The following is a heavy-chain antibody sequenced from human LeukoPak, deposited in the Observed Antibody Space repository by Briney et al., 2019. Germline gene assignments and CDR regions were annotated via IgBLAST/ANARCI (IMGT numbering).Heavy chain of an antibody. CDR3: AKDSGGSGSSPYY. V-gene: IGHV3-30-3*01. D-gene: IGHD3-10*01. J-gene: IGHJ4*02. Sequence: GGSLRLSCAASGFTFSTYAMHWVRQAPGKGLEWVAVISYDGSNTYSADSVKGRFTISRDNSKNSLYLQMNSLRAEDTALYYCAKDSGGSGSSPYYWGQGTLVTVSS. CDR2: ISYDGSNT. CDR1: GFTFSTYA.